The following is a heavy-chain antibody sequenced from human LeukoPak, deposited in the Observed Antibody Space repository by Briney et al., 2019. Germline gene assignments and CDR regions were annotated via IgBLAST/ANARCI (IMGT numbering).Heavy chain of an antibody. J-gene: IGHJ4*02. CDR1: GGTFSNYA. D-gene: IGHD5-18*01. V-gene: IGHV1-69*04. CDR2: IIPILGIA. Sequence: GASVKVSCKASGGTFSNYAISWVRQAPGQGLEWVGRIIPILGIANYAQKFQGRVTITADKSTSTAYMELSSLRSEDTAVYYCAAGYSYGYPGYWSQGTLVTVSS. CDR3: AAGYSYGYPGY.